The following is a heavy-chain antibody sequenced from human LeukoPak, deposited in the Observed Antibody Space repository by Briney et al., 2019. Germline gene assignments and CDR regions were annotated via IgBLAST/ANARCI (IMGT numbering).Heavy chain of an antibody. J-gene: IGHJ6*03. CDR3: AKDYAAVALLGYYMGV. V-gene: IGHV3-23*01. Sequence: GGSLRLSCAASGFTFSSYAMSWVRRAPGKGLEWVSAISGSGGSTYYADSVKGRFTISRDNSKNTLYLQMNSLRAEDTAVYYCAKDYAAVALLGYYMGVWGKGTTVTVSS. CDR1: GFTFSSYA. CDR2: ISGSGGST. D-gene: IGHD6-19*01.